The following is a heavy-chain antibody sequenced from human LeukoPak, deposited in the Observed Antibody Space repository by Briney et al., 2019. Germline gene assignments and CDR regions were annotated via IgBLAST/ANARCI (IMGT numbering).Heavy chain of an antibody. CDR3: AKDPWGYFDWLLPTDY. V-gene: IGHV3-30*02. D-gene: IGHD3-9*01. CDR1: GFTFSSYG. CDR2: IRYDGSNK. Sequence: PGGSLRLYCAASGFTFSSYGMHWVRQAPGKGLEWVTFIRYDGSNKYYADFVKRRFTISRDNSKNTLYLQMNSLRAADTAVYDCAKDPWGYFDWLLPTDYWGQGTLVTVSS. J-gene: IGHJ4*02.